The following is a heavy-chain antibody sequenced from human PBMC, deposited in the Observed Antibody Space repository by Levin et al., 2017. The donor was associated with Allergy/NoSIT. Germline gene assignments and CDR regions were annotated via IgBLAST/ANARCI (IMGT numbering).Heavy chain of an antibody. V-gene: IGHV3-48*04. Sequence: GGSLRLSCAASGFTLSSFSMNWVRQAPGKGLEWFSYISISGTTITYADPVKGRFTISRDNAKNSLFLQMNSLRVEDTAVYYCARRHGDYVGSFEYWGQGTLVTVAS. D-gene: IGHD4-17*01. J-gene: IGHJ4*02. CDR3: ARRHGDYVGSFEY. CDR1: GFTLSSFS. CDR2: ISISGTTI.